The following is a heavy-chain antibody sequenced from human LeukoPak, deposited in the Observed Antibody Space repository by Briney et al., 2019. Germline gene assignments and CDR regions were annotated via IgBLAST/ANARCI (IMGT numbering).Heavy chain of an antibody. Sequence: GGSLRLSCAASGFTFATYTIHWVRQAPGKGLEYVSAVVGNGGTTYYANSVKGRFTISRDNSKNTVYLQMGSLRAEDTAVYYCARERAFYYFDYWGQGALVTVSS. CDR2: VVGNGGTT. V-gene: IGHV3-64*01. CDR3: ARERAFYYFDY. CDR1: GFTFATYT. J-gene: IGHJ4*02.